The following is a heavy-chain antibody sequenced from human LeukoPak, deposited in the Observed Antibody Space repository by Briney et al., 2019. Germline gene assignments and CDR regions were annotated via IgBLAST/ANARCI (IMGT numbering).Heavy chain of an antibody. D-gene: IGHD6-13*01. V-gene: IGHV1-2*02. Sequence: ASVKVSCKASGYTFTGYYMHWVRQAPGQGLEWMGWINPNSGGTNYAQKFQGRVTMTRDTSISTAYMELSRLRSDDTAVYYCARDLGYSSSHFDYWGQGTLVTASS. J-gene: IGHJ4*02. CDR1: GYTFTGYY. CDR2: INPNSGGT. CDR3: ARDLGYSSSHFDY.